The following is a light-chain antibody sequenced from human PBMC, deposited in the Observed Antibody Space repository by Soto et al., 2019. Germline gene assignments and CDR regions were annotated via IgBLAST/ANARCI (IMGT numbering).Light chain of an antibody. Sequence: EIVLTQSPGTLSLSPGERATLSCWASQSVSSDYLAWYQQKPGQAPRLLIYAASSRATGIPDRFSGGGSGTDFTLTINRLEPEDLAVYYCQQYGTSPWTFGQVTKVEIK. CDR2: AAS. CDR1: QSVSSDY. J-gene: IGKJ1*01. V-gene: IGKV3-20*01. CDR3: QQYGTSPWT.